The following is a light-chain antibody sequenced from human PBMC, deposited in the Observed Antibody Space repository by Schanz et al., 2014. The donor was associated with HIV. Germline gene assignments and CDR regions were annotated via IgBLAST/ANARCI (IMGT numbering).Light chain of an antibody. J-gene: IGLJ3*02. Sequence: NFMLTQPHSVSESPGRTVAISCTRSSGSIAGDSVQWYQHRPGSAPTLVIRGYDQRPLGVPDRFSGSIDRSSNSASLIISRLETDDEADYFCHSSDGLNLGVFGGGTKLTVL. CDR2: GYD. CDR3: HSSDGLNLGV. V-gene: IGLV6-57*04. CDR1: SGSIAGDS.